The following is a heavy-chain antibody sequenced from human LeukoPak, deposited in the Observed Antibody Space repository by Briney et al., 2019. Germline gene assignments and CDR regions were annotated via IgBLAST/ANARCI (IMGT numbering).Heavy chain of an antibody. CDR1: GGSISSYY. CDR2: IYHRGSA. CDR3: ARAGDYYVSGSYLGY. J-gene: IGHJ4*02. D-gene: IGHD3-10*01. Sequence: SETLSLTCTVSGGSISSYYWTWIRQPPGKGLEWIGYIYHRGSANYNPSLKSRVTISVDTSKNQFSLTLSSVTAADAAVYYCARAGDYYVSGSYLGYWGQGTLVTDSS. V-gene: IGHV4-59*01.